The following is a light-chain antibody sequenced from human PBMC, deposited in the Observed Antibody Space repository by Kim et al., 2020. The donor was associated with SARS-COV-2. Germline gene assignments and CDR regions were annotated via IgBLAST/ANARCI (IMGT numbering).Light chain of an antibody. CDR3: MQALQSPLT. CDR2: LGS. Sequence: DIVMTQTPLSSPVTLGQPASISCRSSQSLLHSNGNTYLSWHLQKPGQPPRLLIYLGSNRFSGVPDRFSGSGAGTDFTLKISRVEAEDVGVYYCMQALQSPLTFGGGTKVDIK. CDR1: QSLLHSNGNTY. V-gene: IGKV2-24*01. J-gene: IGKJ4*01.